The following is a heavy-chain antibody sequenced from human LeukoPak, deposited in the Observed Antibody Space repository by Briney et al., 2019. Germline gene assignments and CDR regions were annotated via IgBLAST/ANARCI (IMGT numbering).Heavy chain of an antibody. Sequence: GGSLRLSCAVSGITLSNYGMSWVRQAPGKGLEWVAGISDSGGSTKYADSVKGRFTISRDNPKNTLFLQMNSLRAEDTAVYFCAKRGVVIRVVLVGYHKEAYYFESWGQGALVTVSS. CDR3: AKRGVVIRVVLVGYHKEAYYFES. V-gene: IGHV3-23*01. CDR2: ISDSGGST. D-gene: IGHD3-10*01. CDR1: GITLSNYG. J-gene: IGHJ4*02.